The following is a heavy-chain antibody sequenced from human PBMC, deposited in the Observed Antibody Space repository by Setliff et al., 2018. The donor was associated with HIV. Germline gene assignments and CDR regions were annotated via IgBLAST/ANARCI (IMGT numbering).Heavy chain of an antibody. J-gene: IGHJ4*02. Sequence: SETLSLTCVVSGYSISSGYYWGWIRQPPGKGLEWIGSIYHTGSTYYNPSLETRATISVDTSKNQFSLRLTSVTAADTAVYYCARRTYPGSYTPYFDYWGQGTLVTVSS. D-gene: IGHD1-1*01. V-gene: IGHV4-38-2*01. CDR1: GYSISSGYY. CDR3: ARRTYPGSYTPYFDY. CDR2: IYHTGST.